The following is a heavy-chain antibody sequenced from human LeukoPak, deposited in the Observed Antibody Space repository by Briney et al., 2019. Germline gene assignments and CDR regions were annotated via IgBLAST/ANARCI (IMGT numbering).Heavy chain of an antibody. CDR1: GGSFSGYY. V-gene: IGHV4-59*01. Sequence: PSETLSLTCAVYGGSFSGYYWSWIRQPPGKGLEWIGYIYYSGSTNYNPSLKSRVTISVDTSKNQFSLKLSSVTAADTAVYYCARSDWVHWYFDLWGRGTLVTVSS. D-gene: IGHD2-21*01. CDR2: IYYSGST. J-gene: IGHJ2*01. CDR3: ARSDWVHWYFDL.